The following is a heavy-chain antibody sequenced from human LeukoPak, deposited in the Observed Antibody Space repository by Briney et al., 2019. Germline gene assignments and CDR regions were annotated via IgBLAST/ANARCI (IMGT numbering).Heavy chain of an antibody. CDR1: GGSISSHY. V-gene: IGHV4-59*11. CDR3: ASLGGIWYGWFDP. Sequence: PSETLSLTCTVSGGSISSHYWSWIRQPPGKGLEWIGYIYYSGSTNYNPSLKSRVTISVDTSKNQFSLKLSSVTAADTAVYHCASLGGIWYGWFDPWGQGTLVTVSS. J-gene: IGHJ5*02. D-gene: IGHD3-10*01. CDR2: IYYSGST.